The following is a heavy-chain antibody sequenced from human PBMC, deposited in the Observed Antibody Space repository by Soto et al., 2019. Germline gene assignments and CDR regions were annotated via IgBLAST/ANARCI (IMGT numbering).Heavy chain of an antibody. V-gene: IGHV3-23*01. D-gene: IGHD2-15*01. CDR1: GFTFSSYA. CDR3: AKDRLGYCSGGSCYSNAFDI. Sequence: EVQLLESGGGLVQPGGSLRLSCAASGFTFSSYAMSWVRQAPGKGLEWVSAISGSGGSTYYADSVKGRFTISRDNSKNTLYLHMNRLRAEDTAVYYCAKDRLGYCSGGSCYSNAFDIWGQGTMVTVSS. CDR2: ISGSGGST. J-gene: IGHJ3*02.